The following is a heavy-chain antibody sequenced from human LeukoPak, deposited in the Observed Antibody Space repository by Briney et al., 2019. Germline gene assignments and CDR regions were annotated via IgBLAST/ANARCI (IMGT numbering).Heavy chain of an antibody. CDR3: ARCANYYGSGSYSVWGYFDY. V-gene: IGHV4-39*07. Sequence: PSETLSLTCTVSGGSISSSSYYWGWIRQPPGKGLERIGSIYYSGSTYYNPSLKSRVTMSVDTSKNQFSLKLSSVTAADTAVYYCARCANYYGSGSYSVWGYFDYWGQGTLVTVSS. J-gene: IGHJ4*02. CDR2: IYYSGST. CDR1: GGSISSSSYY. D-gene: IGHD3-10*01.